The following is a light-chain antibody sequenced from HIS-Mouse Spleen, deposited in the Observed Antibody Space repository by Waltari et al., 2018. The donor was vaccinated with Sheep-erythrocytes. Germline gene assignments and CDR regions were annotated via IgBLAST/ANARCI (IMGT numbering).Light chain of an antibody. CDR1: ALPKKY. CDR2: EDS. CDR3: YSTDSSGNGV. Sequence: SYELTQPPSVSVSPGQTARITCSGAALPKKYASWYQQKSGQAPVLVIYEDSKRPSGIPERFSGSSSATMATLTISGAQVEDEADYYCYSTDSSGNGVFGGGTKLTVL. V-gene: IGLV3-10*01. J-gene: IGLJ2*01.